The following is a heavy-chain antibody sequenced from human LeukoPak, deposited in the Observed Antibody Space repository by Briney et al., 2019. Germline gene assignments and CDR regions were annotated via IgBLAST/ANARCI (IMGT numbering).Heavy chain of an antibody. Sequence: GGSLRLSCAASGFTFSSFSMIWVRQAPGKGLEWVGRSRNKAYSYTTEYAASVKGRFTISRDESKNSLYLQMNSLKTEDTAVYYCARDYYGSNTYYLDYWGQGTLVTVSS. D-gene: IGHD3-10*01. CDR2: SRNKAYSYTT. CDR1: GFTFSSFS. V-gene: IGHV3-72*01. CDR3: ARDYYGSNTYYLDY. J-gene: IGHJ4*02.